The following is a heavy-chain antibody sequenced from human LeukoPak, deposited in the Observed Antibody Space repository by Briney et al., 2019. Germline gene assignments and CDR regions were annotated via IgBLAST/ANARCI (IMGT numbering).Heavy chain of an antibody. D-gene: IGHD5-18*01. Sequence: SVKVSCKASGGTFSSYAISWVRQAPGQGLEWMGGIIPIFGTANYAQKFQGRVTITADKSTSTAYMELSSLRSEDTAVYYCARGGYSYGGYYYYYMDVWGKGTTVTVSS. CDR3: ARGGYSYGGYYYYYMDV. CDR2: IIPIFGTA. V-gene: IGHV1-69*06. CDR1: GGTFSSYA. J-gene: IGHJ6*03.